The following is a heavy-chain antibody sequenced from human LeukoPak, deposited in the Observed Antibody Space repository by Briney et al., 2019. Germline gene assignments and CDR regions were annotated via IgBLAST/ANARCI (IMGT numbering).Heavy chain of an antibody. D-gene: IGHD3-10*01. CDR1: GFTFSSYS. J-gene: IGHJ4*02. CDR3: ARIMVRGVIIDY. CDR2: ISSSSSYI. V-gene: IGHV3-21*01. Sequence: GGSLRLSCAASGFTFSSYSMNWVRQAPGKGLEWVSSISSSSSYIYYADSVKGRFTISRDNAKNSLYLQMNSLRAEDTAVYYCARIMVRGVIIDYWGQGTLVTVSS.